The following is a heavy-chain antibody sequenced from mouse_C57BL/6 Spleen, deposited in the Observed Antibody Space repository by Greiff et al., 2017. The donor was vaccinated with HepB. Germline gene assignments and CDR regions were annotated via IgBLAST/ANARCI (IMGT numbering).Heavy chain of an antibody. CDR1: GYTFTDYN. V-gene: IGHV1-22*01. J-gene: IGHJ4*01. D-gene: IGHD1-1*01. CDR3: ASGGRADYYAMDY. Sequence: EVQLQQSGPELVKPGASVKMSCKASGYTFTDYNMHWVKQSHGKSLEWIGYINPNNGGTSYNQKFKGKATLTVNKSSSTAYMERRSLTSEDSAVYYCASGGRADYYAMDYWGQGTSVTVSS. CDR2: INPNNGGT.